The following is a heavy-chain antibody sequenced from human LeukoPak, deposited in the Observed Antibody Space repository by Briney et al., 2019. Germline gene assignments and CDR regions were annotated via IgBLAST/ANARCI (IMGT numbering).Heavy chain of an antibody. CDR3: ARVRGTYYFDY. Sequence: GGSLRLSCAASGFTFSSYSMNWVRQAPGRGLEWVSYISTTSSSIYYADSVKGRFTISRDNAKNSLYLQMNSLRAEDTAVYYCARVRGTYYFDYWGQGTLVTVSS. D-gene: IGHD1-26*01. CDR2: ISTTSSSI. J-gene: IGHJ4*02. CDR1: GFTFSSYS. V-gene: IGHV3-48*01.